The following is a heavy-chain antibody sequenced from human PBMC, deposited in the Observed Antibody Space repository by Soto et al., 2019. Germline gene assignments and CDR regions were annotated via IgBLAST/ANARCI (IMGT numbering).Heavy chain of an antibody. CDR1: GFTFSDHY. D-gene: IGHD3-9*01. CDR3: ARVPSYDIFKGYGLDV. V-gene: IGHV3-72*01. CDR2: IRNKVNSYTT. J-gene: IGHJ6*02. Sequence: EVQLVESGGGLVQPGGSLRLSCAASGFTFSDHYMDWVRQAPGKGLEWVGRIRNKVNSYTTEYAESVKGRFIISRDDSQNSLYLQMRSLKAEDTAVSYCARVPSYDIFKGYGLDVWGQGTTVTVSS.